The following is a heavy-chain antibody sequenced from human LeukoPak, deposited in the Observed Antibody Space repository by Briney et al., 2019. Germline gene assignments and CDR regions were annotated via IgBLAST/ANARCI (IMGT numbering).Heavy chain of an antibody. D-gene: IGHD3-22*01. Sequence: SQTLSLTCTVSGGSISSYYWSWIWQPPRKGLEWIGYIYNSGSANYNPSLKSRVTISVDTSKNQFSLKVSSVTAADTAVYYCARIKTDSSGYYFGGSYQYYFDYWGQGTLVTVSS. V-gene: IGHV4-59*01. J-gene: IGHJ4*02. CDR3: ARIKTDSSGYYFGGSYQYYFDY. CDR1: GGSISSYY. CDR2: IYNSGSA.